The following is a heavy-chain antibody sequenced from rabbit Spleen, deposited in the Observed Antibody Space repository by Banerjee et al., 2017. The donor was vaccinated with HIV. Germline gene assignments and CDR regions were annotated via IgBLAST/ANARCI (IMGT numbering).Heavy chain of an antibody. D-gene: IGHD6-1*01. CDR2: INTGSGSA. J-gene: IGHJ3*01. CDR3: ARDWASTNGYVWDL. Sequence: QQQLEESGGDLVKPEGSLTLTCTASGFSFSNSYWICWVRQAPGKGLEWIGCINTGSGSAFYASWVMRRFTITTNTNQNTVTLQMTSLTATDTATYFCARDWASTNGYVWDLWGQGTLVTVS. V-gene: IGHV1S45*01. CDR1: GFSFSNSYW.